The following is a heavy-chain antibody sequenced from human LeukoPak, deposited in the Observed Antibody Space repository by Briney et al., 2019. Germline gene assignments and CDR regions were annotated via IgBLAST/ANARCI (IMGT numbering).Heavy chain of an antibody. J-gene: IGHJ6*02. V-gene: IGHV3-33*01. CDR3: ARGQPDYGMDV. Sequence: PGGSLRLSCAASGFTFSSYGMHWVRQAPGKGLEWVAVIWYDGSNKYYADSVKGRFTISRDNPKNTLYLQMNSLRAEDTAVYYCARGQPDYGMDVWGQGTTVTVSS. CDR2: IWYDGSNK. CDR1: GFTFSSYG.